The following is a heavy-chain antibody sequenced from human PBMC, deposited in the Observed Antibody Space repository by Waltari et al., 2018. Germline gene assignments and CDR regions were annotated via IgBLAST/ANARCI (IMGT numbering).Heavy chain of an antibody. J-gene: IGHJ4*02. CDR1: GFSFSNYA. Sequence: EVQLLESGGGLVQPGGSLRLSCAASGFSFSNYAMSWVRQAPGKGLEYVSAMSVSGGNTYYADSVKGRFTVSRDNSKNTLFLQMNSPRAEDTATYYCASQVDFALVPVERHFDSWGQGTLVTVSP. CDR2: MSVSGGNT. D-gene: IGHD2-8*02. V-gene: IGHV3-23*01. CDR3: ASQVDFALVPVERHFDS.